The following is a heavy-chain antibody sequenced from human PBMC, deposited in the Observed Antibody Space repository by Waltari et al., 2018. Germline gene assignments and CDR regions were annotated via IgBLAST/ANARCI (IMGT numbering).Heavy chain of an antibody. CDR3: ARGYDFWSGYQHWYFDL. CDR2: INHSGST. V-gene: IGHV4-34*01. CDR1: GGSFSGYY. D-gene: IGHD3-3*01. J-gene: IGHJ2*01. Sequence: QVQLQQWGAGLLKPSETLSLTCAVYGGSFSGYYWSWIRQPPGKGLEWIGEINHSGSTNYNPSLKVRVTISVDTSKNQFSLKLSSVTAADTAVYYCARGYDFWSGYQHWYFDLWGRGTLVTVSS.